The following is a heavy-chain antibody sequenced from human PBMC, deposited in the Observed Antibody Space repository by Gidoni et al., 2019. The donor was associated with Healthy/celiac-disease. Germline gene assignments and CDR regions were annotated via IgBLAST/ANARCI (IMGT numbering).Heavy chain of an antibody. Sequence: EVQLVESGGGLVQPGGSLRLSCAASGFTVSSNYMSWVRQAPGKGLEWVSVIYSGGSTYYADSVKGRFTISRDNSKNTLYLQMNSLRAEDTAVYYCAREGPGSGSYYKPDYYGMDVWGQGTTVTVSS. CDR2: IYSGGST. V-gene: IGHV3-66*01. D-gene: IGHD3-10*01. CDR1: GFTVSSNY. J-gene: IGHJ6*02. CDR3: AREGPGSGSYYKPDYYGMDV.